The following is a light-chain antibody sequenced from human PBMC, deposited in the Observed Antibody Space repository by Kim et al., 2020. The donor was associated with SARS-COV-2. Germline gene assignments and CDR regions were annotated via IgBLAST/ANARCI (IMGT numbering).Light chain of an antibody. V-gene: IGLV3-1*01. J-gene: IGLJ3*02. Sequence: VSPGQTASITCSGDKLGDKYACWYQQKPGQSPVLVIYQDSKRPSGIPERFSGSNSGNTATLTISGTQAMDEADYYCQAWDSSTAWVFGGGTKLSVL. CDR2: QDS. CDR1: KLGDKY. CDR3: QAWDSSTAWV.